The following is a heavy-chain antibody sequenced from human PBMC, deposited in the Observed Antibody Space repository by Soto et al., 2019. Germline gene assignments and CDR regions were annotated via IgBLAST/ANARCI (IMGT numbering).Heavy chain of an antibody. D-gene: IGHD2-2*01. CDR2: ISGNNGNT. CDR3: ARDLVVQTTTGGVDF. CDR1: GYTFTSYG. V-gene: IGHV1-18*04. Sequence: QVQLVQSGAEVKTPGASVKVSCKPSGYTFTSYGVTWVRQAPGQGLEWMGWISGNNGNTNYAQKFQDRVVMTTDTSTNTAFMELRGLASDDKAVYYCARDLVVQTTTGGVDFWGQGTLVTVSS. J-gene: IGHJ4*02.